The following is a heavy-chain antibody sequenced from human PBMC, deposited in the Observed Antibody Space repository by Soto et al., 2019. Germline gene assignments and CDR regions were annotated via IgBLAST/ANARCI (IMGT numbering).Heavy chain of an antibody. D-gene: IGHD2-2*01. CDR2: ISGSGGST. Sequence: GGSLRLSCAASGFTFSSYAMSWVRQAPGKGLEWVSAISGSGGSTYYADSVKGRFTISRDNSKNTLYLQMNSLRAEDTAVYYCAKRGNLGYCSSTSCYFDYWGQGTLVTVSS. V-gene: IGHV3-23*01. CDR1: GFTFSSYA. CDR3: AKRGNLGYCSSTSCYFDY. J-gene: IGHJ4*02.